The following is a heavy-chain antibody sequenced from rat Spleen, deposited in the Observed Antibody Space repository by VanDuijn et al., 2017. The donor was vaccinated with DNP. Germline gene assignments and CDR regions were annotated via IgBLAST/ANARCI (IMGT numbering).Heavy chain of an antibody. CDR3: TRSHTTGLTWFAY. CDR1: GFSLTRYA. J-gene: IGHJ3*01. CDR2: VSGGGIT. V-gene: IGHV2-6*01. Sequence: QVQLKESGPGLVQPSRTLSLSCTVSGFSLTRYAVAWVRQPPGKGLEWIAAVSGGGITYYNSVLRSRLSISRDTSKSQVFLRMNSLQIENTAMYFCTRSHTTGLTWFAYWGQGTLVTVSS. D-gene: IGHD1-9*01.